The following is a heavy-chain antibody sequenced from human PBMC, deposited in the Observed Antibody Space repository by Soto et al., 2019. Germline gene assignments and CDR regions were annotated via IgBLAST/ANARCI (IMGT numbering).Heavy chain of an antibody. Sequence: QVQLVESGGGVVQPGRSLRLSCAASGFTFSSYGMRWVRQAPGKGLEWVAVIWYDGSNKYYADSVKGRFTISRDNSKNTLYLQMNSLRAEDTAVYYCAREAGYCSGGSCYLGSYYYYGMDVWGQGTTVTVSS. V-gene: IGHV3-33*01. D-gene: IGHD2-15*01. CDR1: GFTFSSYG. CDR3: AREAGYCSGGSCYLGSYYYYGMDV. CDR2: IWYDGSNK. J-gene: IGHJ6*02.